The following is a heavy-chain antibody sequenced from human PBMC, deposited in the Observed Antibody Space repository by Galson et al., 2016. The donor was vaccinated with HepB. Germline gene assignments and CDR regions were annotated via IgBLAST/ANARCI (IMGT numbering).Heavy chain of an antibody. CDR1: GFTFRSYD. D-gene: IGHD6-19*01. J-gene: IGHJ4*02. CDR3: AREMSSAGWQKVFDH. V-gene: IGHV3-33*01. CDR2: INHDGSNE. Sequence: SLRLSCAASGFTFRSYDMHWVRQAPGKGLDWVAVINHDGSNEYYEDSVKGRFTISRDNSKNTVYLQMNSLRAEDTAVYYCAREMSSAGWQKVFDHWGQGNLVTVSS.